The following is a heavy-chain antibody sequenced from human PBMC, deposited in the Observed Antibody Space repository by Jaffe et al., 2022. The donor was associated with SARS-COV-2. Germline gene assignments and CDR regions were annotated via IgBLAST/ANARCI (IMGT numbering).Heavy chain of an antibody. J-gene: IGHJ6*02. D-gene: IGHD4-17*01. V-gene: IGHV4-4*02. CDR3: ARDGPNSNGDSIMRVYYYYGMDV. Sequence: QVQLQESGPGLVKPSGTLSLTCAVSGGSISSSNWWSWVRQPPGKGLEWIGEIYHSGSTNYNPSLKSRVTISVDKSKNQFSLKLSSVTAADTAVYYCARDGPNSNGDSIMRVYYYYGMDVWGQGTTVTVSS. CDR2: IYHSGST. CDR1: GGSISSSNW.